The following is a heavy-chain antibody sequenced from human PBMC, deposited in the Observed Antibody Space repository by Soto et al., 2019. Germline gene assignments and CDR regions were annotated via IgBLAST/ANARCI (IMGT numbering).Heavy chain of an antibody. J-gene: IGHJ6*02. CDR1: GYTFTSYY. CDR2: INPNSGGT. V-gene: IGHV1-2*04. CDR3: ARALLWFGELLPPYGMDV. D-gene: IGHD3-10*01. Sequence: GASVKVSCKASGYTFTSYYMHWVRQAPGQGLEWMGWINPNSGGTNYAQKFQGWVTMTRDTSISTAYMELSRLRSDDTAVYYCARALLWFGELLPPYGMDVWGQGTTVTVSS.